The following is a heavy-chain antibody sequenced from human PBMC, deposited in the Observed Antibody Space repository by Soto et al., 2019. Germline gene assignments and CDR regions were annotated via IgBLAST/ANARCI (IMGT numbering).Heavy chain of an antibody. D-gene: IGHD3-22*01. CDR1: GYSCTSYW. CDR2: IYPGDSDT. J-gene: IGHJ4*02. CDR3: AAPGDSSGYSSLYND. V-gene: IGHV5-51*01. Sequence: GASLKISCKGSGYSCTSYWIGYVRQTHGKGLEWMGIIYPGDSDTRYSSSFHGQVTITADKSSSTAYLQWSSLKASATDMYYWAAPGDSSGYSSLYNDWGQGTPVTVSS.